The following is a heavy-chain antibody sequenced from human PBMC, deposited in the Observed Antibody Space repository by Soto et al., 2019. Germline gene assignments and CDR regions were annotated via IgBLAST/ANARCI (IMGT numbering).Heavy chain of an antibody. Sequence: GASVNVSCKSSGGTFSSYSISWVRQSTGQRRERLGGIIPIFGTAKYAQKFKGRVTITAKKSTNQFHLNLTSETTADPALDYDGSYTGNNRGYYDYWGQGTLVTVSS. CDR3: GSYTGNNRGYYDY. J-gene: IGHJ4*02. CDR1: GGTFSSYS. V-gene: IGHV1-69*06. D-gene: IGHD3-16*01. CDR2: IIPIFGTA.